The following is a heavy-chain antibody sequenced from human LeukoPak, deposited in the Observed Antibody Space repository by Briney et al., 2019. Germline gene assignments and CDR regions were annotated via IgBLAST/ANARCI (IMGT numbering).Heavy chain of an antibody. V-gene: IGHV4-59*01. J-gene: IGHJ5*02. CDR1: GGSISSYY. D-gene: IGHD6-19*01. CDR2: IYYSGST. CDR3: ARWGHSSGWYRWFDP. Sequence: SETLSLTCIVSGGSISSYYWSWIRQPPGKGLGWIGNIYYSGSTKYNPSLKSRVTISVDTSKNQFSLKLSSVTAADTAVYYCARWGHSSGWYRWFDPWGQGTLVTVSS.